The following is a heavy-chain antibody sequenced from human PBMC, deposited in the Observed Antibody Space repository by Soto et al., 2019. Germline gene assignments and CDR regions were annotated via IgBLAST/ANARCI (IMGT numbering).Heavy chain of an antibody. J-gene: IGHJ4*02. CDR1: GFTFSNAW. CDR3: ATKRGYVCGGDWHSFDY. CDR2: IKSKTAGGAT. V-gene: IGHV3-15*07. D-gene: IGHD2-21*01. Sequence: EVQLVESGGGLVKPGGSLRLSCEASGFTFSNAWMNWVRQAPGKGLEWVRRIKSKTAGGATDYAAPVKGRFSNSRHDLKNTRYSQMNRLKREETAVYCFATKRGYVCGGDWHSFDYWGQVMLVTVSS.